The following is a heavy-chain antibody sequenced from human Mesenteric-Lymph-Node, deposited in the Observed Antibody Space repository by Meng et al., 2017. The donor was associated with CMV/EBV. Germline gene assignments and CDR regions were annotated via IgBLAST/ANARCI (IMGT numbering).Heavy chain of an antibody. Sequence: YSGPFSGYYWSWIRQAPGKGLEWLGEINHLGSTSYNPSLKSRLTMSVDTSNNQFSLKLSSATAADTGVYYCARGRDADFWRGYYFDHWGQGSLVTVSS. V-gene: IGHV4-34*01. J-gene: IGHJ4*02. CDR1: SGPFSGYY. CDR3: ARGRDADFWRGYYFDH. D-gene: IGHD3-3*01. CDR2: INHLGST.